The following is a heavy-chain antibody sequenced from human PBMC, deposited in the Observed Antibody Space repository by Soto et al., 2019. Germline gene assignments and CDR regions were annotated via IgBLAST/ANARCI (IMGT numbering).Heavy chain of an antibody. V-gene: IGHV3-49*03. J-gene: IGHJ6*02. Sequence: GGSLRLSCTASGFTFGDYAMSWFRQAPGKGMEWVGFIRSKAYGGTTEYAASVKGRFTISRDDSKSIAYLQMNSLKTEDTAVYYCTRERDCSSTICYAYYYYGMDFWGQGTTVTVSS. CDR3: TRERDCSSTICYAYYYYGMDF. CDR2: IRSKAYGGTT. D-gene: IGHD2-2*01. CDR1: GFTFGDYA.